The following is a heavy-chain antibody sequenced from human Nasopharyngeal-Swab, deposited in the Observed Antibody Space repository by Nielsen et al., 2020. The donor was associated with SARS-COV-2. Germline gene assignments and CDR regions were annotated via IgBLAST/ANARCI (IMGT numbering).Heavy chain of an antibody. V-gene: IGHV3-33*03. CDR3: AKDGDRSAHYGSGSYVDY. CDR1: GFTFSSYG. Sequence: GESLKISCAASGFTFSSYGMHWVRQAPGKGLEWVAVIWYDGSNKYYADSVKGRFTISRDNAKNSLYLQMNSLRAEDTAVYHCAKDGDRSAHYGSGSYVDYWDQGTLVAVSS. CDR2: IWYDGSNK. D-gene: IGHD3-10*01. J-gene: IGHJ4*02.